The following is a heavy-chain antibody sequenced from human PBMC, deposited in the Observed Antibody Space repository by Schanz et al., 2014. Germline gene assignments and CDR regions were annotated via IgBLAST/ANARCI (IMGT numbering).Heavy chain of an antibody. D-gene: IGHD4-17*01. V-gene: IGHV1-2*02. Sequence: QVQLVQSGAEMKKPGASVKVSCKASGYTFTGYYMHWVRQAPGQGLEWMGWINAGTGNTEYSQKFQGRVTITADTSTNTAYMELSSLRFDDTAVYYCARGYGDSPTDFWGQGTLVTVSS. CDR1: GYTFTGYY. J-gene: IGHJ4*02. CDR2: INAGTGNT. CDR3: ARGYGDSPTDF.